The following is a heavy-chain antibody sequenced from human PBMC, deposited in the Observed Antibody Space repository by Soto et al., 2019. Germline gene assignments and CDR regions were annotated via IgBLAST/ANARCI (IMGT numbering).Heavy chain of an antibody. Sequence: PSETLSLTCTVSGGSISGSTYYWAWIRQPPGKGPEWIGSIYYSGSAYDNPALKSRVTISVDTSKNQFSLKLTSVTAADTAVYFCARPRLGATILSGFESWGQGIVVTVSS. CDR3: ARPRLGATILSGFES. J-gene: IGHJ4*02. CDR1: GGSISGSTYY. CDR2: IYYSGSA. D-gene: IGHD5-12*01. V-gene: IGHV4-39*01.